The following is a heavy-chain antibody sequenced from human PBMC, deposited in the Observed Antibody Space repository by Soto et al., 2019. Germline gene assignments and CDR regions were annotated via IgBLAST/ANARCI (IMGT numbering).Heavy chain of an antibody. CDR1: GGSINNYF. J-gene: IGHJ6*02. D-gene: IGHD5-12*01. Sequence: QVQLQESGPGLLTPSETLSLTCNVSGGSINNYFWNWIRQPAGKGLEWIGRIYSSGSTYYSPSLKSRFTMLVETSKSHFALSRNSVTAADAAVYYCAGIGRYIYYGMDVWGQGTTVTVSS. V-gene: IGHV4-4*07. CDR3: AGIGRYIYYGMDV. CDR2: IYSSGST.